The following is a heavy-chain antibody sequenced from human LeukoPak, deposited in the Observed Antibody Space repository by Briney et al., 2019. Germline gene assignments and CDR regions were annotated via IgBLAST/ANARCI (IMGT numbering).Heavy chain of an antibody. Sequence: GGSLRLSCAASGFTFSSYSINWVRQAPGKGLEWVSSISSSSSYIYYADSVKGRFTISRDNAKNSLYLQMNSLRAEDTAVYYCARGSDYYGSGSYFIDAFDIWGQGTMVTVSS. CDR1: GFTFSSYS. J-gene: IGHJ3*02. V-gene: IGHV3-21*01. D-gene: IGHD3-10*01. CDR2: ISSSSSYI. CDR3: ARGSDYYGSGSYFIDAFDI.